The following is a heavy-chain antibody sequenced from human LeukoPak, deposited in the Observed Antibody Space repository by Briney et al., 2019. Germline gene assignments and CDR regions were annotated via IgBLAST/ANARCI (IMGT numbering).Heavy chain of an antibody. CDR2: INPSGGST. J-gene: IGHJ4*02. CDR1: GYTFTSYY. Sequence: ASVKVSCKASGYTFTSYYMHWVRQAPGQGLEWMGIINPSGGSTSYAQKFQGRVTMTRDTSTSTVYMELNSLRAEDTAVYYCARDNGSYFFDYWGQGTLVTVSS. CDR3: ARDNGSYFFDY. V-gene: IGHV1-46*01. D-gene: IGHD1-26*01.